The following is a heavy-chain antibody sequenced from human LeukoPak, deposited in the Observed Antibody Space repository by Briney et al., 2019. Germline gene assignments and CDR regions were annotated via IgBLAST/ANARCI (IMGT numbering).Heavy chain of an antibody. CDR1: GFTFSSYA. J-gene: IGHJ4*02. V-gene: IGHV3-23*01. D-gene: IGHD7-27*01. Sequence: PGGSLRLSCAASGFTFSSYAMSWVRQAPGKGLEWVSAITATSSSTYDADSVQGRFTISRDNSKNSLYLQMNSLRAEDTAVYYCARDLNWETYWGQGTLVSVSS. CDR2: ITATSSST. CDR3: ARDLNWETY.